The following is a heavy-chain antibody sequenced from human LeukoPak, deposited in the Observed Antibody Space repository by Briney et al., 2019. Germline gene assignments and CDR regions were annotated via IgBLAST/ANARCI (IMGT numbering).Heavy chain of an antibody. Sequence: ASVRGSCKASGYAFTSYNIHWVRQAPGQRPEWMGWINAGNGNTKYSQKFQGRVTITRDTSASIAHMEMSSLRSEDTAVYYCARDSESHMVWSYYGMDVWGQGTSVTVSS. D-gene: IGHD3-3*01. CDR3: ARDSESHMVWSYYGMDV. CDR1: GYAFTSYN. J-gene: IGHJ6*02. V-gene: IGHV1-3*01. CDR2: INAGNGNT.